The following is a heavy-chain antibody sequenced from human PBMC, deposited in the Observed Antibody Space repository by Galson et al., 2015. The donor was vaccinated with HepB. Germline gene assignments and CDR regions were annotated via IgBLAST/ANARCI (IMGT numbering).Heavy chain of an antibody. CDR1: GYSFTSYW. Sequence: QSGAEVKKPGESLRISCKGSGYSFTSYWISWVRQMPGKGLEWMGRIDPSDSYTNYSPSFQGHVTISADKSISTAYLQWSSLKASDTAMYYCAIHLIRDIVVVPAAIDNYYYGMDVWGQGTTVTVSS. V-gene: IGHV5-10-1*01. J-gene: IGHJ6*02. CDR3: AIHLIRDIVVVPAAIDNYYYGMDV. CDR2: IDPSDSYT. D-gene: IGHD2-2*02.